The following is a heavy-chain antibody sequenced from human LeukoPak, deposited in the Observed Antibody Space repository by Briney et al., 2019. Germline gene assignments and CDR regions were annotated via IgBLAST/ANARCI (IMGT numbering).Heavy chain of an antibody. V-gene: IGHV3-7*04. CDR3: ARGPLIAAAGTS. D-gene: IGHD6-13*01. CDR2: IKEDGSEK. Sequence: GGSLRLSCAASGFTFSSYWMSWVRQAPGKGLEWVANIKEDGSEKHYVDSVKGRFTISRDNAKNSLYLQMNSLRAEDTAMYYCARGPLIAAAGTSWGQGILVTVSS. J-gene: IGHJ5*02. CDR1: GFTFSSYW.